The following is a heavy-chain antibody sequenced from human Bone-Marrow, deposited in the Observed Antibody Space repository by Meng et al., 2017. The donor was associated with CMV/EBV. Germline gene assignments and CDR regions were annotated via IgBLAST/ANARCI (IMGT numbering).Heavy chain of an antibody. CDR1: GFIFSSFD. D-gene: IGHD3-10*01. CDR2: IKQDGSEK. Sequence: GESLKISCLASGFIFSSFDMHWVRQTPGKGLEWVANIKQDGSEKYYVDSVKGRFTISRDNSKNTVNLQMNSLRAEDTAVYYCTKDSGRGGHLWFRGVYYWGQGTLVTVPS. CDR3: TKDSGRGGHLWFRGVYY. V-gene: IGHV3-30*02. J-gene: IGHJ4*02.